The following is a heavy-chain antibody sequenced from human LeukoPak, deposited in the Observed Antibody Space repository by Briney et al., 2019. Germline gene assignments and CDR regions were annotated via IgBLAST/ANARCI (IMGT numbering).Heavy chain of an antibody. Sequence: PGRSLRLSCAASRFTFSSSSMNWVRQAPAKGLEWVAVISYDGSNKFYADSVKGRFTISRDNSKNTLYLQMSSLRAYDTAVYYCARPLSNGDFHESGGYYPYAMDVWGQGTTVTVSS. D-gene: IGHD3-22*01. CDR3: ARPLSNGDFHESGGYYPYAMDV. CDR1: RFTFSSSS. J-gene: IGHJ6*02. V-gene: IGHV3-30*04. CDR2: ISYDGSNK.